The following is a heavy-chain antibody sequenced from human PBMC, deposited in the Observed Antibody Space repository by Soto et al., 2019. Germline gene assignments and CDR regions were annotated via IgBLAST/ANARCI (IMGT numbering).Heavy chain of an antibody. CDR3: ARAVDCSGGSCYYYGMDV. Sequence: QVQLVQSGAEVKKPGASVKVSCKASGYTFTGYYMHWVRQAPGQGLEWMGWINPNSGGTNYAQKFQCWVTMTRDTSISTAYMELSRLRSDDTAVYYCARAVDCSGGSCYYYGMDVWCQVTTVTVSS. V-gene: IGHV1-2*04. CDR1: GYTFTGYY. D-gene: IGHD2-15*01. CDR2: INPNSGGT. J-gene: IGHJ6*02.